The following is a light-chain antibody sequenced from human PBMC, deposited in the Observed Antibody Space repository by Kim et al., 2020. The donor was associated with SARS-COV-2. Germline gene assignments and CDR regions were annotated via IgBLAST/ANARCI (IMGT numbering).Light chain of an antibody. Sequence: ELTQPPSASGTPGQSVTISCSGSSSNIGINNAYWYQQLPGMAPKLLIYKTNQRPSGVPDRFSGSKSGTSASLAISGLRSEDEADYYCAAWDDSLSGRVFGGGTKLTVL. CDR3: AAWDDSLSGRV. CDR2: KTN. CDR1: SSNIGINN. J-gene: IGLJ2*01. V-gene: IGLV1-47*01.